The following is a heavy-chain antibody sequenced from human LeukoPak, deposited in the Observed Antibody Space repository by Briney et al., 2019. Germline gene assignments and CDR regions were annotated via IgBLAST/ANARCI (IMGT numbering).Heavy chain of an antibody. CDR3: ARGDVAARLGF. CDR1: GESVSGHY. Sequence: PSETLSLTCNVIGESVSGHYWTWIRQPPVKGLEWIGEINHSGSINYNPSLKSRVTMSLDTSNNQFSLKVSSVTAADTAVYYCARGDVAARLGFWGQGALVTVSS. D-gene: IGHD6-6*01. V-gene: IGHV4-34*01. J-gene: IGHJ4*02. CDR2: INHSGSI.